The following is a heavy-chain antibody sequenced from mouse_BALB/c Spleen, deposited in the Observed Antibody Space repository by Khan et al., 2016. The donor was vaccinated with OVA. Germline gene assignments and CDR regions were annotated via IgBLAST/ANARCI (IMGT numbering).Heavy chain of an antibody. Sequence: VQLQESGPGPVAPSQSLSITCTVSGFSLSRYNIHWIRQPPGKGLEWLGMIWGGGGTDYNSTLKYRLSISKDNSKSQVFLKMNSLQTDDTAMYYCARAYYRYDGYYAMDYWGQGTSVTVSS. J-gene: IGHJ4*01. CDR1: GFSLSRYN. V-gene: IGHV2-6-4*01. CDR3: ARAYYRYDGYYAMDY. D-gene: IGHD2-14*01. CDR2: IWGGGGT.